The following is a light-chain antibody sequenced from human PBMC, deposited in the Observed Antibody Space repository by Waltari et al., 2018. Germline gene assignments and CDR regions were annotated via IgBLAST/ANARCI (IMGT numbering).Light chain of an antibody. V-gene: IGKV3D-15*01. J-gene: IGKJ1*01. Sequence: EIVMTQSPATLSVSPGEGATLPCRASQSLIRRTFAWYQQKPGQPPRLLIYDKSTSPTRIPARFRGSGSGTEFTLTNCILQSEDFDTYYCQQYEYWRWTFGEGTRVKTK. CDR1: QSLIRRT. CDR2: DKS. CDR3: QQYEYWRWT.